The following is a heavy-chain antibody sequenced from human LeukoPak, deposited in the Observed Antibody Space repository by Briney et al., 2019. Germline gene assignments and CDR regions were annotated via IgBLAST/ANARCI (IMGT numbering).Heavy chain of an antibody. CDR3: AKCVSGTGVCLNFDS. Sequence: PGGSLRLSCEASGFTFSTYAMSWVRQPPGKGLQWVSGTSGSDSGTYYTDSVKGRFTISRDNSKNTVYLEIDNLRAEDTAVYYCAKCVSGTGVCLNFDSWGQGILVTVSS. CDR2: TSGSDSGT. D-gene: IGHD2-8*02. CDR1: GFTFSTYA. J-gene: IGHJ4*02. V-gene: IGHV3-23*01.